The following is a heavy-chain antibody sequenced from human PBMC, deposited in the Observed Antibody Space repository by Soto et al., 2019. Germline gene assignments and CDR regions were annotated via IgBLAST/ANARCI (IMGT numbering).Heavy chain of an antibody. D-gene: IGHD6-13*01. V-gene: IGHV4-39*01. CDR3: ARLFARSSSWLDY. J-gene: IGHJ4*02. Sequence: QLQLQESGPGLVKPSETLSLTCTVSGGSISSSSYYWGWIRQPPGKGLEWIGSIYYSGSTYYNPSLKSRVTISVDTSKNQFSLKLSSVTAADTAVYYCARLFARSSSWLDYWGQGTLVTVSS. CDR2: IYYSGST. CDR1: GGSISSSSYY.